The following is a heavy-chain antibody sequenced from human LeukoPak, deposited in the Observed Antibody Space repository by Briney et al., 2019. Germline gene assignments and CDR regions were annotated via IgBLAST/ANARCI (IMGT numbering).Heavy chain of an antibody. V-gene: IGHV4-59*01. CDR2: ICYSGST. D-gene: IGHD1-26*01. CDR3: ARSVGSERDFDY. Sequence: PSETLSLTCTVSGGSISSYYWSWIRQPPGKGLEWIGYICYSGSTNYNPSLKSRVTVSVDTSKNQFSLKLSSVTAADTAVYYCARSVGSERDFDYWGQGTLVTVSS. CDR1: GGSISSYY. J-gene: IGHJ4*02.